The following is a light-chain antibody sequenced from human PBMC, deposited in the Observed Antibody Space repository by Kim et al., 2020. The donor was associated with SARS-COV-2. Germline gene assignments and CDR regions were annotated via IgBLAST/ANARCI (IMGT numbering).Light chain of an antibody. Sequence: SSELTQPPSVSVAPGKTARITCGGNNIGSKSGHWYQQKPGQAPVLVIYYDSDRPSGIPERFSGSNSGNTATLTISRVEAGDEADYYCQVWDSSSDHYVFGTGTKVTVL. V-gene: IGLV3-21*04. CDR2: YDS. CDR1: NIGSKS. J-gene: IGLJ1*01. CDR3: QVWDSSSDHYV.